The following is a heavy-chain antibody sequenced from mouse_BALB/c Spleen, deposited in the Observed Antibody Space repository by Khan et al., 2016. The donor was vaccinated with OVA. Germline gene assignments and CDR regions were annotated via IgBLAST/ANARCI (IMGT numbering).Heavy chain of an antibody. V-gene: IGHV2-9*02. CDR3: ARNREPDYFDY. CDR1: GFSLTSHG. Sequence: QVQLKESGPGLVAPSQSLSITCTVSGFSLTSHGVHWVRQPPGKGLEWLGVIWAGGSSNYNSALMSRLSISKDSSKSQVFLKMNSLQTDDTAMYYCARNREPDYFDYWGQGTTLTVSS. CDR2: IWAGGSS. J-gene: IGHJ2*01.